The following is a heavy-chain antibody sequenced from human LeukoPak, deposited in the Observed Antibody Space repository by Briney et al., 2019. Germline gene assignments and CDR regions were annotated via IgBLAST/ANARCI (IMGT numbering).Heavy chain of an antibody. CDR2: INHSGST. CDR3: ARGYHGSGSYGSSYNWFDP. D-gene: IGHD3-10*01. V-gene: IGHV4-34*01. CDR1: GGSFSGYY. Sequence: SETLSLTCAVYGGSFSGYYWSWIRQPPGKGLEWIGEINHSGSTNYNPSLKSRVTISVDTSKNQFSLKLSSVTAADTAVYHCARGYHGSGSYGSSYNWFDPWGQGTLVTVSS. J-gene: IGHJ5*02.